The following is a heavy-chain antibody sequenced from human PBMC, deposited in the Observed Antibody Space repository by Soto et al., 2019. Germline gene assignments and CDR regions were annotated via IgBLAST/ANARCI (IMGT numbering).Heavy chain of an antibody. J-gene: IGHJ6*02. CDR2: ISSSSSYI. V-gene: IGHV3-21*01. D-gene: IGHD6-13*01. CDR3: ARDMGYSSSWYGPDYYYYGMDV. CDR1: GFTFSSYS. Sequence: EVQLVESGGGLVKPGGSLRLSCAASGFTFSSYSMNWVRQAPGKGLEWVSSISSSSSYIYYADSVKGRFTISRDNAKNSLYLQMNSLRAEDTAVNYCARDMGYSSSWYGPDYYYYGMDVWGQGTTVTVSS.